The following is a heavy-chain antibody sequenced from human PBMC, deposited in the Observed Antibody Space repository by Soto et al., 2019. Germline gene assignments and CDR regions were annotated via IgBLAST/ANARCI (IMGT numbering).Heavy chain of an antibody. CDR3: ARWDHDYGYLDV. V-gene: IGHV6-1*01. CDR1: GESVSTNSAT. Sequence: SQTLSLTCAISGESVSTNSATWDWIRQSPSRGLEWLGRTYYRYKWYKEYGVSVKSRISINPDTCKNQFSLQLNSVTPEDTAVYYCARWDHDYGYLDVWGLGTTVTVSS. CDR2: TYYRYKWYK. D-gene: IGHD4-17*01. J-gene: IGHJ6*02.